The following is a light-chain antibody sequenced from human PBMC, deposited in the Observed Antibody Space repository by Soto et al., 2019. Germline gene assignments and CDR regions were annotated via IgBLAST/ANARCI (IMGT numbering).Light chain of an antibody. CDR2: DAS. CDR3: QQYNNWPPFT. CDR1: QSVGSN. J-gene: IGKJ3*01. V-gene: IGKV3-15*01. Sequence: EIVMTQSPATLSVSPGERATLSCRASQSVGSNLAWYQQKPGQAPRLLIYDASARATGIPARFSGSGSGTEFTLTISSLQSEGFAVYYCQQYNNWPPFTFGPGTKVDLK.